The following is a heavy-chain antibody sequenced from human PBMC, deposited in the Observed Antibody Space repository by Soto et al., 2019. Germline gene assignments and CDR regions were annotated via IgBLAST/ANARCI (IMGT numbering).Heavy chain of an antibody. J-gene: IGHJ4*02. CDR1: GGSFSGYY. D-gene: IGHD3-10*01. CDR2: IYYSGST. Sequence: PSETLSLTCAVYGGSFSGYYWTWIRQPPGTGLEWIGSIYYSGSTYYNPSLKSRVTMSVDPSKNQFSLKLISVTAADTAVYYCARHWITMVRGVCHFDYWGQGTLVTVSS. CDR3: ARHWITMVRGVCHFDY. V-gene: IGHV4-34*01.